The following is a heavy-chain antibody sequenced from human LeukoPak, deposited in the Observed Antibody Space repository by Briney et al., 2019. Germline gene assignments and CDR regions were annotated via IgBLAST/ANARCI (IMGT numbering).Heavy chain of an antibody. CDR2: ISGTNEI. CDR3: ARDDNWAFDY. Sequence: GGSLGLSCAASGFTFSRYALNWVRQAPGKGLEWVSYISGTNEIHDADSVKGRFTISRDDAKNSLYLQMNSLRVDDTAVYYCARDDNWAFDYWGQGTLVTVSS. D-gene: IGHD1-1*01. J-gene: IGHJ4*02. CDR1: GFTFSRYA. V-gene: IGHV3-21*05.